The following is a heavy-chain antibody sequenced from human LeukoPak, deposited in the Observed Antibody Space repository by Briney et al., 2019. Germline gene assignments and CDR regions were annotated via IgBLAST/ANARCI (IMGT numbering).Heavy chain of an antibody. J-gene: IGHJ6*02. V-gene: IGHV3-23*01. D-gene: IGHD5-18*01. Sequence: GGSLRLSCAASGFTFSSYAMSWVRQAPGKGLEWVSAISGSGGSTYYADSVKGRFTISRDNSKNTLYLQMNSLRAEDTAVYYCAREVPWIQLWRLYYYYHGMDVWGQGTTVTVSS. CDR3: AREVPWIQLWRLYYYYHGMDV. CDR2: ISGSGGST. CDR1: GFTFSSYA.